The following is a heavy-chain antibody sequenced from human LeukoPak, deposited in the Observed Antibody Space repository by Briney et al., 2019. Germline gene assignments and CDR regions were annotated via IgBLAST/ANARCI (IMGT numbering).Heavy chain of an antibody. J-gene: IGHJ4*02. Sequence: ASVKVSCKASGYTFTSYGISWVRQAPGQGLEWMGWISAYNGNTNYAQKLQGRVTITRDTSASTAYMELSSLRSEDTAVYYCARSIPHYYDSSGYYYVLDYWGQGTLVTVSS. CDR2: ISAYNGNT. D-gene: IGHD3-22*01. V-gene: IGHV1-18*01. CDR1: GYTFTSYG. CDR3: ARSIPHYYDSSGYYYVLDY.